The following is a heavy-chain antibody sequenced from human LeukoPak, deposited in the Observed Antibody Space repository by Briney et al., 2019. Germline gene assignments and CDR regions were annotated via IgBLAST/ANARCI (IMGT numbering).Heavy chain of an antibody. CDR2: IYPGDSDT. CDR3: ARQYYDSSGSRAFDI. CDR1: GYSFTNYW. J-gene: IGHJ3*02. D-gene: IGHD3-22*01. Sequence: GESLKISCKGSGYSFTNYWIGWVRQMPGKGLEWMGIIYPGDSDTRYSPSFQGQVTISADKSISTAYLQWSSLKASDTAMYYCARQYYDSSGSRAFDIWGQGTMVTVP. V-gene: IGHV5-51*01.